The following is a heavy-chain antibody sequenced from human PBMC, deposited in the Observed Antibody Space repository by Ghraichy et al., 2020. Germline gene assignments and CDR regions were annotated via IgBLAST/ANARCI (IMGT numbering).Heavy chain of an antibody. Sequence: SETLSLTCAVYGGSFSGYYWSWIRQPPGKGLEWIGEINHSGSTNYNPSLKSRVTISVDTSKNQFSLKLSSVTAADTAVYYCARGSYYYGSGSYSVRAKLNRNWFDPWGQGTLVTVSS. D-gene: IGHD3-10*01. CDR2: INHSGST. CDR1: GGSFSGYY. CDR3: ARGSYYYGSGSYSVRAKLNRNWFDP. V-gene: IGHV4-34*01. J-gene: IGHJ5*02.